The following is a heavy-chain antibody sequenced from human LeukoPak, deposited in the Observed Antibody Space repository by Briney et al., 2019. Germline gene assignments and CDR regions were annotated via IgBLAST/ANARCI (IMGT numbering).Heavy chain of an antibody. Sequence: SGPTLVKPMQTLTLTCTFSGFSLSSSGVGVGWIRQPPGKALEWLALTYWNDDKRHSSSLKSRLTITKDTSKNQVVLTMSNMDPVDTATYYCAHTLEQQWLVAFDFWGQGTLVTVSS. J-gene: IGHJ4*02. CDR3: AHTLEQQWLVAFDF. CDR2: TYWNDDK. CDR1: GFSLSSSGVG. D-gene: IGHD6-19*01. V-gene: IGHV2-5*01.